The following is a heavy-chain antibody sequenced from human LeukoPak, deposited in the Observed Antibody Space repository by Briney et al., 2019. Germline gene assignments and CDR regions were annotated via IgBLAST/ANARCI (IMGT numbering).Heavy chain of an antibody. D-gene: IGHD6-13*01. CDR1: GYTFTGYY. CDR2: INPNSGGT. V-gene: IGHV1-2*02. J-gene: IGHJ4*02. CDR3: ARGIAAAGPFDY. Sequence: ASVKVSCKASGYTFTGYYMHWVRQAPGQGLEWMGWINPNSGGTNYAQKFQGRVTVTRDTSISTAYMELSRLRSDDTAVYYCARGIAAAGPFDYWGQGTLVTVSS.